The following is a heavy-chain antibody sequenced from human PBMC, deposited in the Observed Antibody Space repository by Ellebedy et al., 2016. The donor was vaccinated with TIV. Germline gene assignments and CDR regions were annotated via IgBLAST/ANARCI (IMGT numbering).Heavy chain of an antibody. CDR3: AYASLSGSYYYYGMDV. Sequence: ASVKVSCXASGYTFTSYAMHWVRQAPGQRLEWMGWINAGNGNTKYSQKFQGRVTITRDTSASTAYMELSSLRSEDTAVYYCAYASLSGSYYYYGMDVWGQGTTVTVSS. J-gene: IGHJ6*02. CDR2: INAGNGNT. D-gene: IGHD1-26*01. CDR1: GYTFTSYA. V-gene: IGHV1-3*01.